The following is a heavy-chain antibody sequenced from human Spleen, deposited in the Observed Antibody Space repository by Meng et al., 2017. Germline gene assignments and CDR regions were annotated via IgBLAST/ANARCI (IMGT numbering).Heavy chain of an antibody. CDR2: ISSNGGST. Sequence: GGSLRLSCAASGFTFSSYEMNWVRQAPGKGLEYVSAISSNGGSTYYADSVKGRFTISRDNSKNTLYLQMGSLRAEDMAVYYCARGSRLTMYGMDVWGQGTMVTVSS. J-gene: IGHJ6*02. D-gene: IGHD1-1*01. CDR3: ARGSRLTMYGMDV. V-gene: IGHV3-64*02. CDR1: GFTFSSYE.